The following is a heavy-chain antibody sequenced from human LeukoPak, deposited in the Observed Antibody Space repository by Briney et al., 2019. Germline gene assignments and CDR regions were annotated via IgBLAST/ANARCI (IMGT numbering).Heavy chain of an antibody. CDR2: IYYSGST. Sequence: SETLSLTCTVSGGSISSSSYYWGWIRQPPGKGLEWIGSIYYSGSTYYNPSLKSRVTISVDTSKNQFSLKLSSVTAADTAVYYCAREWDEGYSYGTWGQGTLVTVSS. J-gene: IGHJ4*02. V-gene: IGHV4-39*07. D-gene: IGHD5-18*01. CDR3: AREWDEGYSYGT. CDR1: GGSISSSSYY.